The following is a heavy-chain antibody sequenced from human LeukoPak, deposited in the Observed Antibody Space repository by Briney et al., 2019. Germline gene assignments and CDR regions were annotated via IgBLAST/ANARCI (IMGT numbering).Heavy chain of an antibody. CDR2: INPNSGGT. CDR3: ARDSKTVTYYFDY. Sequence: ASVKVSCKASGYTFTGYYMHWVRQAPGQGLEWMGWINPNSGGTNYAQKFQGRVTMTRDTSISTAYMELSRLRSDDTAVYYSARDSKTVTYYFDYWGQGTLVTVSS. CDR1: GYTFTGYY. J-gene: IGHJ4*02. D-gene: IGHD4-17*01. V-gene: IGHV1-2*02.